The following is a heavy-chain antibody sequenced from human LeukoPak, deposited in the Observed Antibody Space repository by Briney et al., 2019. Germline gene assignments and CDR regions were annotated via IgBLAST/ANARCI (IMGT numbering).Heavy chain of an antibody. V-gene: IGHV3-48*03. D-gene: IGHD2-8*01. CDR2: ISSSGSTI. CDR1: GFTFSSYE. J-gene: IGHJ6*02. CDR3: AREPLGYCTNGVCYNAYYGMDV. Sequence: GGSLRLSCAASGFTFSSYEMNWVRQAPGKGLEWVSYISSSGSTIYYADSVKGRFTISRDNAKNSLYLQMNSMRAEDMAVYYCAREPLGYCTNGVCYNAYYGMDVWGQGTTVTVSS.